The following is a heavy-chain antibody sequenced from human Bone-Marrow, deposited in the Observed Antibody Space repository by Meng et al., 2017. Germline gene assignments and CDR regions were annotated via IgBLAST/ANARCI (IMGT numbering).Heavy chain of an antibody. V-gene: IGHV3-48*04. CDR1: GFTFSSYS. D-gene: IGHD6-13*01. J-gene: IGHJ4*02. CDR2: ISSSGSTI. Sequence: GGSLRLSCAASGFTFSSYSMNWVRQAPGKGLEWVSYISSSGSTIYYADSVKGRFTISRDNAKNSLYLQMNSLRAEDTALYYCARVANSNAEPTYDYWGQGTLVTVSS. CDR3: ARVANSNAEPTYDY.